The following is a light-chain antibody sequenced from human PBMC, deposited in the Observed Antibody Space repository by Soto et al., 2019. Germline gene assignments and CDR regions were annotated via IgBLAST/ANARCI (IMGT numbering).Light chain of an antibody. CDR2: DVT. V-gene: IGLV2-14*01. Sequence: QSALTQPASVSGSPGQSITISCTGTSSDIGDYDYVSWYQHLPGKAPKLLIFDVTHRPSGVSDRFSGSKSGNTASLTISGVRPEDEDDYYCCSYTDIALALVFGGGTQLTVL. CDR3: CSYTDIALALV. J-gene: IGLJ2*01. CDR1: SSDIGDYDY.